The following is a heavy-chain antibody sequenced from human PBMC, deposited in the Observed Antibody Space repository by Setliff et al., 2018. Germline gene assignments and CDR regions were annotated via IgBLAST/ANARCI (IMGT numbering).Heavy chain of an antibody. J-gene: IGHJ4*02. Sequence: GASVKVSCKASGYTFTGYAMNWVRQAPGQGLEWMGWINTNTGNPTYAQGFTGRFVFSLETSVSTAYLQINSLKAADTAIYYCARAYGISWSAVDYWGQGTVVTV. CDR2: INTNTGNP. D-gene: IGHD6-13*01. V-gene: IGHV7-4-1*02. CDR3: ARAYGISWSAVDY. CDR1: GYTFTGYA.